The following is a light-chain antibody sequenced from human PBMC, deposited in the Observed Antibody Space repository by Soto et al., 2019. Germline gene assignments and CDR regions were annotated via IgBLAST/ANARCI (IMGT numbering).Light chain of an antibody. CDR1: SSDVGGYNY. V-gene: IGLV2-14*01. CDR3: SSHTSSSTLV. Sequence: QSALTQPASVSGSPGQSITISCTGTSSDVGGYNYVSWYQQHPGKAPKLMIYEVSNRPSGVSNRFSSSKSGNTASLTISGLQAEDEADYYCSSHTSSSTLVFGRGTKVTVL. CDR2: EVS. J-gene: IGLJ2*01.